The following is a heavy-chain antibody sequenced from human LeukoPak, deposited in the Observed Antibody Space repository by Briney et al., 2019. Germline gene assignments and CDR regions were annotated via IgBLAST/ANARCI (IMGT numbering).Heavy chain of an antibody. V-gene: IGHV4-59*11. Sequence: PSETLSLTCTGSGGPISSHYWTWIRQPPGKGLESIGDIEKSGSNNYRHSLKSRVTISVDTSKKQFTLKLSSVTAADTAVYYCARDIGGSYYFHYWGQGTLVTVSS. D-gene: IGHD1-26*01. CDR1: GGPISSHY. CDR2: IEKSGSN. CDR3: ARDIGGSYYFHY. J-gene: IGHJ4*02.